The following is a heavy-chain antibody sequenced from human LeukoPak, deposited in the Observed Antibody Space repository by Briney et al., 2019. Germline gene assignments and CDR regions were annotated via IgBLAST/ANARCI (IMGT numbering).Heavy chain of an antibody. Sequence: GSLLLSCAVSGFTVSNNHIYWVRPAPGKGLEWVSVIYGGGATYYADSVKGRFTISRGNSKNTVYLQMHSLRVEDTALYYCCPAGGYSKYWGQGPLVTVSS. CDR1: GFTVSNNH. D-gene: IGHD2-21*01. V-gene: IGHV3-66*02. J-gene: IGHJ4*02. CDR3: CPAGGYSKY. CDR2: IYGGGAT.